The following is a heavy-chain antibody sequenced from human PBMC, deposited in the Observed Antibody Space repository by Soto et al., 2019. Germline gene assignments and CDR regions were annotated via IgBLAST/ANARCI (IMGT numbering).Heavy chain of an antibody. V-gene: IGHV3-23*01. J-gene: IGHJ4*02. Sequence: GGSLRLSCAASGVTCITYAMNWVRQAPGKGLEWVSGISGSGDSTYYADSVKGRFTVSRDNSKNTLYLQMNSLRAEDTAVFYCAKERSSGWSFDYWGQGTLVTVSS. D-gene: IGHD6-19*01. CDR2: ISGSGDST. CDR1: GVTCITYA. CDR3: AKERSSGWSFDY.